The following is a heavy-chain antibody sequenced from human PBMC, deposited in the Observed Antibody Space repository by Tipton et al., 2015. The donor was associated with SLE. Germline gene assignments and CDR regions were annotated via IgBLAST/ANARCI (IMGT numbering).Heavy chain of an antibody. D-gene: IGHD6-19*01. CDR1: GESFNGYF. V-gene: IGHV4-34*01. Sequence: TLSLTCAVYGESFNGYFWGWIRQPPGKGLEWIGEINHVGSTNYNPSLKSRITISIDTSKNIFSLNLTSVTAADTALYYCARGGYSSGWYGDYFVYCGQGTLVTVSS. J-gene: IGHJ4*02. CDR3: ARGGYSSGWYGDYFVY. CDR2: INHVGST.